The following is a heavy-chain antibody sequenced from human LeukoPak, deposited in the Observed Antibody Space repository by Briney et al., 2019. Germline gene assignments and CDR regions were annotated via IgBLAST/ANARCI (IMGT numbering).Heavy chain of an antibody. CDR3: AREGSESDAFDI. CDR2: IYYSGST. CDR1: GGSISSYY. J-gene: IGHJ3*02. V-gene: IGHV4-59*01. Sequence: SETLSLPCTVSGGSISSYYWSWIRQPPGKGLEWIGYIYYSGSTNYNPSLKSRVTISVDTSKKQFSLKLSSVTAADTAVYYCAREGSESDAFDIWGQGTMVTVSS. D-gene: IGHD3-10*01.